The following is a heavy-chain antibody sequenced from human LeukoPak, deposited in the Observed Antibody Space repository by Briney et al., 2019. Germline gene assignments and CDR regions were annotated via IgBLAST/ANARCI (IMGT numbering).Heavy chain of an antibody. CDR3: VRHRAAANWFGP. CDR2: IYYSGST. V-gene: IGHV4-59*08. J-gene: IGHJ5*02. CDR1: GGSISSYH. Sequence: TSETLSLTCTVSGGSISSYHWSWIRQPPGKGLEWIGYIYYSGSTNYNPPLKSRVTISVDTSKNQFSLKLSSVTAADTAVYYCVRHRAAANWFGPWGQGTLVTVSS. D-gene: IGHD2-2*01.